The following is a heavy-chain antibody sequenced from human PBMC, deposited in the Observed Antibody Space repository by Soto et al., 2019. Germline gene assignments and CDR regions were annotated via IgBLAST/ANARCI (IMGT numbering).Heavy chain of an antibody. V-gene: IGHV2-5*02. J-gene: IGHJ4*02. CDR3: AHSQRGPRDF. CDR1: GFSLSTSGVA. D-gene: IGHD5-12*01. CDR2: IYWDDDK. Sequence: QITLKESGPTLVRPTQTLTLTCTFSGFSLSTSGVAVAWIRQPPGEALEWLALIYWDDDKRYNPSLKSRLTIAXDASKAPVVLTMTTMDPMDTATYFCAHSQRGPRDFWGPGSLVTVSS.